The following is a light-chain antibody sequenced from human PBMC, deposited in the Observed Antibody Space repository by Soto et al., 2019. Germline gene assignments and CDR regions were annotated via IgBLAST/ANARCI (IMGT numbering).Light chain of an antibody. V-gene: IGKV3-11*01. CDR2: DAS. J-gene: IGKJ5*01. CDR1: QSISSS. CDR3: QQRQYWPPIT. Sequence: EIGVTQSPFTLSVSPRERASLSCVAFQSISSSFLAWYQQKPGQAPRLLIYDASNRATGIPARFTGSGSGTDFNLTISTLEPEDFAVYYCQQRQYWPPITFGQVTRLEIK.